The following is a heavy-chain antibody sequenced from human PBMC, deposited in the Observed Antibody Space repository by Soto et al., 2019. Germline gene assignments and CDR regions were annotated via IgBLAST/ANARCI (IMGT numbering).Heavy chain of an antibody. J-gene: IGHJ6*02. CDR2: ISETGTSF. V-gene: IGHV3-11*01. D-gene: IGHD2-15*01. CDR1: GFTFSDHF. CDR3: AKSLATVNGWWGYGLDV. Sequence: PGGYLRLSCAASGFTFSDHFMTLIRQAPGKGLEWVAYISETGTSFFYTESVQGRFTISRDNARNSLFLVMNSLRVEDTAVYYCAKSLATVNGWWGYGLDVWGQGTTVTVSS.